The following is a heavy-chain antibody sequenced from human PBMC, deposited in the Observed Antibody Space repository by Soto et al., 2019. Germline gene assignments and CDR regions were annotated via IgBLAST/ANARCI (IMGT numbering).Heavy chain of an antibody. CDR3: ARDRVDYGDAFDI. D-gene: IGHD4-17*01. CDR2: INHSGST. J-gene: IGHJ3*02. V-gene: IGHV4-34*09. CDR1: GGSFSGYY. Sequence: PSETLSLTCAVYGGSFSGYYWSWIRQHPGKGLEWIGEINHSGSTNYNPSLKSRVTISVDTSKNQFSLKLSSVTAADTAVYYCARDRVDYGDAFDIWGQGTMVTVS.